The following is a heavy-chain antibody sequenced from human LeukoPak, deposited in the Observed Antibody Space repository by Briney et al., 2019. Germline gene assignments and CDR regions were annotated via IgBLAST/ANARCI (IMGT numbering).Heavy chain of an antibody. CDR1: GGSISSDY. D-gene: IGHD3-22*01. CDR3: ARVGPHYYDSSGYYPDAFDI. CDR2: IYSSGSA. V-gene: IGHV4-4*07. J-gene: IGHJ3*02. Sequence: SETLSPTCIVSGGSISSDYWSWIRQPAGKGLEWIGRIYSSGSANYNPSLKSRVTMSVDTSKNQFSLKLSSVTAADTAVYYCARVGPHYYDSSGYYPDAFDIWGQGTMVIVS.